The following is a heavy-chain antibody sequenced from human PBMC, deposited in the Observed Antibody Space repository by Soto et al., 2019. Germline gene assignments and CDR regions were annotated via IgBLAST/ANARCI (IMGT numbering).Heavy chain of an antibody. V-gene: IGHV1-69*01. CDR1: GGTFSRYP. J-gene: IGHJ4*02. Sequence: QVQLVQSGAEVKKVGSSVKVSCKASGGTFSRYPIAWVRQAPGHGLEWMGQIIPIFGTISHAQNFQGRITITADESTSTAYMELSSLSSDDTAVYYCARPRTVAATKRYDYWGQVTLVTVSS. D-gene: IGHD4-4*01. CDR3: ARPRTVAATKRYDY. CDR2: IIPIFGTI.